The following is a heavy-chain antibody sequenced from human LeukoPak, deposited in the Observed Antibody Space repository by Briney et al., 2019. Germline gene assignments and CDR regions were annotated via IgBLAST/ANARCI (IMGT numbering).Heavy chain of an antibody. CDR1: GYTFTGYY. Sequence: VASVKVSCKASGYTFTGYYMHWARQAPGQGLEWMGWINPNSGGTNYAQKFRGRVTMTRDTSISTAYMELSRLRSDDTAVYYCARSIAVAGTVADYWGQGTLLTVSS. CDR2: INPNSGGT. D-gene: IGHD6-19*01. J-gene: IGHJ4*02. CDR3: ARSIAVAGTVADY. V-gene: IGHV1-2*02.